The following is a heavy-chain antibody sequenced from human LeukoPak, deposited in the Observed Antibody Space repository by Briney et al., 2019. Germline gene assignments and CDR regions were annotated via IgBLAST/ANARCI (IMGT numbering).Heavy chain of an antibody. CDR3: ARAGTRAVADSYFDY. Sequence: GGSLRLSCAASGFTFSSYAMSWVRQAPGKGLEWVSTITSNGGSTYYADSVKGRFTISRDNSKNTLYLQMNSLRAEDTAVYYCARAGTRAVADSYFDYWGQGTLVTVSS. J-gene: IGHJ4*02. D-gene: IGHD6-19*01. CDR1: GFTFSSYA. CDR2: ITSNGGST. V-gene: IGHV3-23*01.